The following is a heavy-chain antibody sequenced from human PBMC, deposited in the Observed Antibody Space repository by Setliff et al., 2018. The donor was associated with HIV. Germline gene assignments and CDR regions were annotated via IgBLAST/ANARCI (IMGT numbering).Heavy chain of an antibody. CDR2: INPKSGGT. CDR3: ARDGIFHYYDSSGYYFDN. D-gene: IGHD3-22*01. V-gene: IGHV1-2*02. Sequence: ASVKVSCKASGYMFTGYYIHWVRQAPGQGLEWMGWINPKSGGTNYAQKFQGRVTMTRDTSISTAYMELSRLRSGDTAVYYCARDGIFHYYDSSGYYFDNWGQGTLVTVSS. CDR1: GYMFTGYY. J-gene: IGHJ4*02.